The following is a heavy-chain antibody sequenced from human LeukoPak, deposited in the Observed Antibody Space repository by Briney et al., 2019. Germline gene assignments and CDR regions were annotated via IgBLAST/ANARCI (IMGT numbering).Heavy chain of an antibody. J-gene: IGHJ4*02. CDR3: ARQAYSSGWYTAAY. Sequence: PSETLSLTCTVSGGSISSSYWSWIRQPPGTGLEWIASIYDSETTKYNPSLRSRATISSDTPKNQFSLKLSSVTAADTAVYYCARQAYSSGWYTAAYWGQGTLVTVSS. CDR1: GGSISSSY. D-gene: IGHD6-19*01. V-gene: IGHV4-59*08. CDR2: IYDSETT.